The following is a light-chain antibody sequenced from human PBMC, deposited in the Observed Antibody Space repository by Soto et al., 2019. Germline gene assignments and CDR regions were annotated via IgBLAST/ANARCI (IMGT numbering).Light chain of an antibody. CDR1: QSISSY. CDR2: AAS. CDR3: QQTYSYSRT. Sequence: DIQLTQSPSSLSASVGDRVTITCRASQSISSYLNWYQHKPGKAPKLLIYAASSLQTGVPSRFSGSGSGTDFTLTISSLQPEDFATYYCQQTYSYSRTFGRGTKVDIK. V-gene: IGKV1-39*01. J-gene: IGKJ4*01.